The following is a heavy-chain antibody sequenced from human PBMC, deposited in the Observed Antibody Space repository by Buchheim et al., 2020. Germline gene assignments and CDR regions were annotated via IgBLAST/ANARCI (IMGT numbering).Heavy chain of an antibody. Sequence: QLQLQESGPGLVKPSETLSLTCTVSGGSISTSRDYWGWIRQPPGKGLELIGTIYYSGSSYYSPSLKSRVTISVDRSKNPLSLKLSSVTAADTAVYYCASAFYYGSGTRWFDPWGPGTL. D-gene: IGHD3-10*01. V-gene: IGHV4-39*01. CDR3: ASAFYYGSGTRWFDP. J-gene: IGHJ5*02. CDR1: GGSISTSRDY. CDR2: IYYSGSS.